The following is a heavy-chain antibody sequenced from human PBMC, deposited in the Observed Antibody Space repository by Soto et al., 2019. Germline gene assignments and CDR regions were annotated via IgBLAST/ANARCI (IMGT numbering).Heavy chain of an antibody. CDR1: GFTLSSYD. Sequence: PGGSLRLSCAASGFTLSSYDMHWVRQATGKGLEWVSAIGTAGDTYYPGSVKGRFTISRENAKTSLYLQMNSLRAEDTAVYYCASAWSGYEFDYWGQGTLVTVSS. V-gene: IGHV3-13*01. CDR2: IGTAGDT. D-gene: IGHD5-12*01. J-gene: IGHJ4*02. CDR3: ASAWSGYEFDY.